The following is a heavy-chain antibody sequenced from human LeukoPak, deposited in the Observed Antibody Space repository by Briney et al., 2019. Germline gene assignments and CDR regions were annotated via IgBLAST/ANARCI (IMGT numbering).Heavy chain of an antibody. V-gene: IGHV3-23*01. CDR2: ISPGGGPT. CDR1: GFPFSSHG. Sequence: GGSLRLSCAGSGFPFSSHGMNWVRQAPGKGLEWVSGISPGGGPTYYADSVKGRFTISRDDPKNTLYLQMENLRAEDTAVYYCAKDGAWLRFDDWGQGILVTVSS. J-gene: IGHJ4*02. D-gene: IGHD5-12*01. CDR3: AKDGAWLRFDD.